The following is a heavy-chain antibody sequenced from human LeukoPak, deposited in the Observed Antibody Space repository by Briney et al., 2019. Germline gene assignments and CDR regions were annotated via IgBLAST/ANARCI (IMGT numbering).Heavy chain of an antibody. J-gene: IGHJ5*02. CDR2: INHSGST. CDR3: AREGGYYDSWSGHKLPNWFDP. D-gene: IGHD3-3*01. CDR1: GGSFSGYY. Sequence: SETLSLTCAVYGGSFSGYYWSWIRQPPGKGLEWIGEINHSGSTNYNPSLKSRVTISVDTSKNQFSLKLSSVTAADTAVYYCAREGGYYDSWSGHKLPNWFDPWGQGTLVTVSS. V-gene: IGHV4-34*01.